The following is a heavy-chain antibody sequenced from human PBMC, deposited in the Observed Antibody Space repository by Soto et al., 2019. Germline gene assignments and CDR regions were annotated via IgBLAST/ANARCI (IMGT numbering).Heavy chain of an antibody. CDR3: ARDAVRYCTDGGCYQGYYYFVMDV. V-gene: IGHV1-18*01. CDR2: ISASNGNT. Sequence: QVQLVQSGAELKKSGASVTVSCKPSGYTFSTYGISWVRQAPGQGLEWMGWISASNGNTNYAQKFQGRVTMTTDTSTRTAYMDLRSLRSDDTAVYYCARDAVRYCTDGGCYQGYYYFVMDVWGQGTTVTVS. J-gene: IGHJ6*02. D-gene: IGHD2-8*01. CDR1: GYTFSTYG.